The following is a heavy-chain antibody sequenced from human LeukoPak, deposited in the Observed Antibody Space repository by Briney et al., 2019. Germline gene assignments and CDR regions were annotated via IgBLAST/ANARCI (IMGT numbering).Heavy chain of an antibody. D-gene: IGHD6-13*01. CDR2: ISSSSTYI. V-gene: IGHV3-21*01. CDR1: GFIFSSYT. Sequence: PGGSLRLSCAASGFIFSSYTMNWVRQAPGKGLEWVSSISSSSTYIYYADSVKGRFIISRDNAKNSLFLQMNSLRAEDTAVYYCASSLAVAGTGGWFDPWGQGNLVTVSS. J-gene: IGHJ5*02. CDR3: ASSLAVAGTGGWFDP.